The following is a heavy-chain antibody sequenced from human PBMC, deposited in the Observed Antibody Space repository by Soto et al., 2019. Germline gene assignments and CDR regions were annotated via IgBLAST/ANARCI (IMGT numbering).Heavy chain of an antibody. CDR3: ARDGEAQQLVTYYFDY. CDR2: ISYDGSNK. CDR1: GFTFSSYA. Sequence: QVKLVESRGGVVQPGRSLRLSCAASGFTFSSYAMHWVRQAPGKGLEWVAVISYDGSNKYYADSVKGRFTISRDNSKNTPYLQMNSLRAEDTAVYYCARDGEAQQLVTYYFDYWGQGTLVTVSS. V-gene: IGHV3-30-3*01. D-gene: IGHD6-13*01. J-gene: IGHJ4*02.